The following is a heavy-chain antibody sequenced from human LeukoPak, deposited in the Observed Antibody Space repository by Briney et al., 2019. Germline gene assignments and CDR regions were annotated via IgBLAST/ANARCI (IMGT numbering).Heavy chain of an antibody. V-gene: IGHV4-31*03. CDR2: IYYSGST. CDR1: GGSISSGGYY. J-gene: IGHJ6*02. Sequence: SQTLSLTCTVSGGSISSGGYYWSWIRQHPGKGLEWIGYIYYSGSTYYNPSLKSRVTISVDTSKNQFSLQLSSVTPEDTAVYYCARSHYYGMDVWGQGTTVTVAS. CDR3: ARSHYYGMDV.